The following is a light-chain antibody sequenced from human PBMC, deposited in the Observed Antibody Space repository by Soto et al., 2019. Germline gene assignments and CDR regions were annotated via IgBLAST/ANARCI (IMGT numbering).Light chain of an antibody. CDR3: KQYGTSPPIT. J-gene: IGKJ5*01. V-gene: IGKV3-20*01. Sequence: VLTQSPGTLSLSPGERATLSCRSSQSISNNYLAWYRQKPGQAPRRLIYGASTRPTGIPDRFSGSGSGTDFTLTISRLEPEDFAVYYCKQYGTSPPITFGQGTRLEIK. CDR1: QSISNNY. CDR2: GAS.